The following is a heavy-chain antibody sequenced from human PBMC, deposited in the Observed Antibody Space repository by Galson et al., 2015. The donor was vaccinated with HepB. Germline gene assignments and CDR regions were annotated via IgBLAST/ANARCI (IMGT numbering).Heavy chain of an antibody. CDR1: GFTFSSYA. V-gene: IGHV3-30-3*01. J-gene: IGHJ6*02. D-gene: IGHD2-8*01. Sequence: SLRLSCAASGFTFSSYAMHWVRQAPGKGLVWVAVISYDGSNKHYADSVKGRFTISRDNSKNTLYLQMNSLRAEDTAVYYCARDLIGSTYYGMDVWGQGTTVTVSS. CDR3: ARDLIGSTYYGMDV. CDR2: ISYDGSNK.